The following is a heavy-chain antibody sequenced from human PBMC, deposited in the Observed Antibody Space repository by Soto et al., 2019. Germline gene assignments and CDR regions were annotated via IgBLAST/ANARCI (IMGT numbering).Heavy chain of an antibody. CDR2: TYYRSKWYN. CDR1: GDSVSSNSAA. J-gene: IGHJ5*02. Sequence: SQTLSLTCAISGDSVSSNSAAWNWIRQSPSRGLEWLGRTYYRSKWYNDYAVSVTSRITINPDTSKNQFSLQLNSVTPEDTAVYYCARDRAQSTIFGVVIPRGNWFDLWGQGTLVTVSS. D-gene: IGHD3-3*01. CDR3: ARDRAQSTIFGVVIPRGNWFDL. V-gene: IGHV6-1*01.